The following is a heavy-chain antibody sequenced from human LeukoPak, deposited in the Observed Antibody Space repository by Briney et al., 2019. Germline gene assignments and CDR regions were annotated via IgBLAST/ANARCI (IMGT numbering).Heavy chain of an antibody. CDR2: IYYSGST. D-gene: IGHD3-10*01. Sequence: SETLSLTCTVSGGSISSYYWSWIRQPPGKGLEWIGYIYYSGSTNYNPSLKSRVTISVDTSKNQFSLKLSSVTAADTAVYYCARAPATFPWVGGVISSAYYFDYWGQGTLVTVSS. CDR3: ARAPATFPWVGGVISSAYYFDY. CDR1: GGSISSYY. V-gene: IGHV4-59*01. J-gene: IGHJ4*02.